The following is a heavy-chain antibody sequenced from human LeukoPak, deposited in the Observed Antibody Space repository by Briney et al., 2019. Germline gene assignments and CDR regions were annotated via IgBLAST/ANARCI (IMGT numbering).Heavy chain of an antibody. CDR3: ARGFDSSGQDY. CDR1: GFTFSSYW. CDR2: FNSDGSST. Sequence: PGGSLRLSCAASGFTFSSYWMHWVRQAPGNGLVWVSRFNSDGSSTSYADSVKGRFTISRDYAKNTLFLQMNSLRAEDTAVYYCARGFDSSGQDYWGQGTLVTVSS. J-gene: IGHJ4*02. D-gene: IGHD3-22*01. V-gene: IGHV3-74*01.